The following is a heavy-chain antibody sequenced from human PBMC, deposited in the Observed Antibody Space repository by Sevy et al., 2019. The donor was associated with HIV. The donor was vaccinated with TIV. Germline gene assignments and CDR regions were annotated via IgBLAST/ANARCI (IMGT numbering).Heavy chain of an antibody. CDR1: GFTFSKYS. Sequence: LHGGSLRLSCAASGFTFSKYSMSWVRQPPGKGLEWVSTLSFGCGEINHADSVKDRFTISRDNSKNSLYLQMNNLRAEDTAVYYCAREGCTKPHDYWGQGTLVTVSS. CDR2: LSFGCGEI. V-gene: IGHV3-23*01. D-gene: IGHD2-8*01. CDR3: AREGCTKPHDY. J-gene: IGHJ4*02.